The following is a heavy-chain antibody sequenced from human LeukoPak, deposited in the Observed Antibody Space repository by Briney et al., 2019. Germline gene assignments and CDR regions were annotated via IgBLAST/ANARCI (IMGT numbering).Heavy chain of an antibody. D-gene: IGHD2-15*01. V-gene: IGHV1-2*06. Sequence: ASVKVSCKASGHTFTGYYMHWVLQAPGQGLEWMGRINPNSGGTNYAQTFQGRITMTRDTSISTAYMELSRLRSDDTAVYYCARDWAGAGGGCSGGSCYYDAFDIWGQGTMVTVSS. J-gene: IGHJ3*02. CDR3: ARDWAGAGGGCSGGSCYYDAFDI. CDR1: GHTFTGYY. CDR2: INPNSGGT.